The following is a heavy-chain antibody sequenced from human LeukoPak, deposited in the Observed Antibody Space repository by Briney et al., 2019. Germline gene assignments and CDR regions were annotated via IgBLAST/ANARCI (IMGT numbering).Heavy chain of an antibody. Sequence: SGPTLVKPTQTLTLTCTFSGFSLSTSGVGVGWIRQPPGKALEWLALIYWDDDKRYSPSLMSRLTITKDTSKNQVVLTMSNIDPVDTATYYCVRSDSTYYYASGSYPPIDYWGQGTLVTVSS. CDR1: GFSLSTSGVG. CDR2: IYWDDDK. J-gene: IGHJ4*02. CDR3: VRSDSTYYYASGSYPPIDY. V-gene: IGHV2-5*02. D-gene: IGHD3-10*01.